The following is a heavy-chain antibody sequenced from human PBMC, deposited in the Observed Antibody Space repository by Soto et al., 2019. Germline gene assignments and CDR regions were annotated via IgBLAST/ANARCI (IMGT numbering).Heavy chain of an antibody. CDR1: GGSISSSNFY. D-gene: IGHD2-2*01. Sequence: SETLSLTCAVSGGSISSSNFYWSWFRQSPGKGLVWIGSFHYSGSTYYSPSLESRVTISVDTSKNQFSLKLSSVTAADTAVYYCAREGVGYQAWIDAFDIWGQGTMVTVSS. V-gene: IGHV4-39*02. CDR2: FHYSGST. J-gene: IGHJ3*02. CDR3: AREGVGYQAWIDAFDI.